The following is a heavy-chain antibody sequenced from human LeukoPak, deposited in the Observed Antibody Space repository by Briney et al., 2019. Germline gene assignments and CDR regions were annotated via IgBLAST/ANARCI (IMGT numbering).Heavy chain of an antibody. CDR1: GGSISSSSYY. D-gene: IGHD3-22*01. Sequence: SETLSLTCTVSGGSISSSSYYWGWIRQPPGKGLEWIGSIYYGGSTYYNPSLKSRVTISVDTSKNQFSLKLSSVTAADTAVYYCASFRYDSSGSLFGYGMDVWGQGTTVTVSS. V-gene: IGHV4-39*07. J-gene: IGHJ6*02. CDR3: ASFRYDSSGSLFGYGMDV. CDR2: IYYGGST.